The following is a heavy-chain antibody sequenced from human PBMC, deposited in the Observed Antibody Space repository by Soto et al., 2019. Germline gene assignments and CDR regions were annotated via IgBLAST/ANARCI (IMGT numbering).Heavy chain of an antibody. D-gene: IGHD3-3*01. CDR1: GGSISSGGYS. J-gene: IGHJ3*02. V-gene: IGHV4-30-2*01. Sequence: SETLSLTCAVSGGSISSGGYSWSWIRQPPGKGLEWIGYIYHSGSTYYNPSLKSRVTISVDRSKNQFSLKLISVTAADTAVYYCARAPSIFGVVIDAFDIWGQGTMVTVSS. CDR2: IYHSGST. CDR3: ARAPSIFGVVIDAFDI.